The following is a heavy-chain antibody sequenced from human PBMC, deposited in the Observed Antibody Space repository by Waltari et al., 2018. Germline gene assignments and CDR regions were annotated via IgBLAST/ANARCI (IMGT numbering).Heavy chain of an antibody. V-gene: IGHV4-39*01. J-gene: IGHJ4*02. CDR3: ARHINFWSGYYFDS. CDR1: GASLDNTTPY. Sequence: QLQLQESGPQLVKPSETLSLTCTVSGASLDNTTPYWGWVRQPPGKGLDWIGSIYFTATTHRNPSLKTRMTISPATSKTQFSLRQCSVTAADTAVYYCARHINFWSGYYFDSWGQGTLVTVSS. CDR2: IYFTATT. D-gene: IGHD3-3*01.